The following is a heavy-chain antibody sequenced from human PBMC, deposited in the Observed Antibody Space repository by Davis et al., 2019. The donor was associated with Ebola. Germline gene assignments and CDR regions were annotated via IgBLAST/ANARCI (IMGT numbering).Heavy chain of an antibody. V-gene: IGHV3-53*01. CDR1: GFIVSSNY. Sequence: GESLKISCAASGFIVSSNYMSWVRQAPGKGLEWVAVIYSGGSTYYADSVKGRFTISRDNSKNTLYLQMNGLRAEDTAVYYCARDSGIPYYYGMDVWGQGTTVTVSS. CDR2: IYSGGST. J-gene: IGHJ6*02. D-gene: IGHD1-26*01. CDR3: ARDSGIPYYYGMDV.